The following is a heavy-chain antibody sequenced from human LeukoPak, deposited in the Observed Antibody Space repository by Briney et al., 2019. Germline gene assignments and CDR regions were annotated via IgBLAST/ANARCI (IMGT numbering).Heavy chain of an antibody. J-gene: IGHJ3*02. V-gene: IGHV4-31*03. CDR2: IDYSGST. CDR1: VDSIKSGGSF. Sequence: PSQTLSPTCTVSVDSIKSGGSFWTWIRQHPGKGLEWIGYIDYSGSTYYNPSLKSRVTISVDTSKKRISLRLSSVTAADTAVYYCAREGGRHYEAFDIWGQGTMVTVTS. D-gene: IGHD3-16*01. CDR3: AREGGRHYEAFDI.